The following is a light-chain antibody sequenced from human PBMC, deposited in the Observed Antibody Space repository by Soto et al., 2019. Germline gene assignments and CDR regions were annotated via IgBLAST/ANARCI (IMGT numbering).Light chain of an antibody. Sequence: DIRMTQSPSSLSASVGDKVAITCRASHNINTYLNWYQQRPGKAPRLLLYAASSVQGGVPSRSSGSGSGTEFTRTISSRQPEDVASYYRPLSDRSLTLGHRTRLEIE. J-gene: IGKJ5*01. CDR1: HNINTY. V-gene: IGKV1-39*01. CDR3: PLSDRSLT. CDR2: AAS.